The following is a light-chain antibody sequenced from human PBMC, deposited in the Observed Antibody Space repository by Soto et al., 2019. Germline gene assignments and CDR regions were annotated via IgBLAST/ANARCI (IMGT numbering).Light chain of an antibody. Sequence: QSVLTQPPSASGSPGQSVTISCTGTSSDVGGYNYVSWYQQYPGKAPRLMIYEVSNRPSGVPDRFSGSKSGNTASLTVSGLQAEDEADYYCSSYAGSNNFVVFGGGTKLTVL. CDR3: SSYAGSNNFVV. V-gene: IGLV2-8*01. J-gene: IGLJ2*01. CDR2: EVS. CDR1: SSDVGGYNY.